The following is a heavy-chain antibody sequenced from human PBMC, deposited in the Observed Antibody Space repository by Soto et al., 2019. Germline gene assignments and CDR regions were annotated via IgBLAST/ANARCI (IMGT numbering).Heavy chain of an antibody. D-gene: IGHD4-17*01. V-gene: IGHV1-2*02. Sequence: GASVKVSCKVSGYTFTGYYMHWVRQAPGQGLEWMGWINPNSGGTNYAQKFQGRVTMTRGTSISTAYMELSRLRSDDTAVYYCARVISNYGAGFYFDYWGQGTLVTVSS. J-gene: IGHJ4*02. CDR2: INPNSGGT. CDR1: GYTFTGYY. CDR3: ARVISNYGAGFYFDY.